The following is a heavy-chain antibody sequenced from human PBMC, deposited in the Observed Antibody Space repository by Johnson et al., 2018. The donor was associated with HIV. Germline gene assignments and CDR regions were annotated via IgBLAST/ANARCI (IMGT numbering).Heavy chain of an antibody. J-gene: IGHJ3*02. CDR2: ITWNGDTI. Sequence: VQLVESGGGLLQPGRSLRLSCAASGFTIEDYAMHWVRQAPGKGLEWVSGITWNGDTIDSADSVEGRFTISRDNAKNSLYLQMNSLRVEDTALYYCARARQRWLPNDGFEIWGPGTMVTVSS. CDR3: ARARQRWLPNDGFEI. CDR1: GFTIEDYA. V-gene: IGHV3-9*01. D-gene: IGHD6-19*01.